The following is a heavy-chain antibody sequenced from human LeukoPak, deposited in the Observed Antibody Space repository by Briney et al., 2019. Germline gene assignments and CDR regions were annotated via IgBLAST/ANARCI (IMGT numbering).Heavy chain of an antibody. CDR2: IYHSGST. J-gene: IGHJ4*02. D-gene: IGHD6-13*01. V-gene: IGHV4-38-2*02. CDR1: GYSISSGYY. CDR3: ARDRPGGSSLDY. Sequence: PSETLSLTCTVSGYSISSGYYWGWIRQPPGKGLEWIGSIYHSGSTYYNPSLKSRVTISLDTSKNQFSLKLTSVTAADTAVYYCARDRPGGSSLDYWGQGTLVTVSS.